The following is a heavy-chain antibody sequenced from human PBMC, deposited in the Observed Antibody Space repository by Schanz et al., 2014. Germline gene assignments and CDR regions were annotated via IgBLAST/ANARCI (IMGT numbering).Heavy chain of an antibody. CDR3: AREVGGSFGQHY. J-gene: IGHJ4*02. V-gene: IGHV3-7*01. D-gene: IGHD1-26*01. CDR2: IKPDGSEK. Sequence: VQLVDSGGAVVQPGRSLRLSCAASGFTFSAYWMTWVRQAPGKGLDWVGIIKPDGSEKFYVDSVKGRFTISRDNAKNLMYLHLNSLRAEDTAVYYCAREVGGSFGQHYWGQGALVTVSS. CDR1: GFTFSAYW.